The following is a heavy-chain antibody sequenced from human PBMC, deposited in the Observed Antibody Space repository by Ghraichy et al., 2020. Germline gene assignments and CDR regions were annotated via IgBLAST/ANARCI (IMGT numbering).Heavy chain of an antibody. CDR3: ARNFYGGGSNWYVDL. CDR1: GASLSSNNYY. V-gene: IGHV4-39*02. D-gene: IGHD3-3*01. J-gene: IGHJ2*01. CDR2: IYYSGTT. Sequence: SETLSLTCTVSGASLSSNNYYWSWIRQPPGKGLEWIGTIYYSGTTYYNPSLKGRVTVSLDTSNNHFALKLTSVTAADTAVYYCARNFYGGGSNWYVDLWGRGTLVTGSS.